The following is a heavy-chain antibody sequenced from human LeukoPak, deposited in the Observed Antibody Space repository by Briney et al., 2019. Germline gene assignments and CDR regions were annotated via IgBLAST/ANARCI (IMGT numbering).Heavy chain of an antibody. CDR3: ARDSYGSGRNAFDI. CDR2: IYYSGST. D-gene: IGHD3-10*01. J-gene: IGHJ3*02. CDR1: GGSMSSGGYY. V-gene: IGHV4-31*03. Sequence: SQTLSLTCTVSGGSMSSGGYYWSWIRQHPGKGLEWIGYIYYSGSTFFNPSLKSRVTISVDTSQNQFSLELSSVTAADAAVYYCARDSYGSGRNAFDIWGQGTVVTVSS.